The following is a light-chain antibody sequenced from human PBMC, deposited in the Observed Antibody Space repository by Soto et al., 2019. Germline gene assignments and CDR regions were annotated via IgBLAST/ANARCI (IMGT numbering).Light chain of an antibody. CDR3: QVWDIMTDNYV. V-gene: IGLV3-21*04. J-gene: IGLJ1*01. CDR1: NIGDKR. CDR2: YDS. Sequence: SYELTQPPSVSVAPEKTATITCGGTNIGDKRVHWYRQKPGQAPVLLISYDSDRPSGIPERFSGSNSGNTATLTISRVEAGDEADYYCQVWDIMTDNYVFGGGTKV.